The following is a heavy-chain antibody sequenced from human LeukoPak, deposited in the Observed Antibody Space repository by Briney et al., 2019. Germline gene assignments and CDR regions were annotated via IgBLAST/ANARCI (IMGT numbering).Heavy chain of an antibody. CDR3: ASRHCSGGGCYFAGADPFDY. CDR2: IYSGGNI. CDR1: GFTFSDYY. J-gene: IGHJ4*02. V-gene: IGHV3-53*01. Sequence: PGGSLRFSCAASGFTFSDYYMSWVRQAPGKGLEWVSVIYSGGNIYYIDSVKGRFTISRDTSKNTLYLQMNSLRAEDTAVYYCASRHCSGGGCYFAGADPFDYWGQGILVTVSS. D-gene: IGHD2-15*01.